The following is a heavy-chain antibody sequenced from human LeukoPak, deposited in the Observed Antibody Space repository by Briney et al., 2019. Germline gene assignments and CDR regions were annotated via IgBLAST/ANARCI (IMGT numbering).Heavy chain of an antibody. D-gene: IGHD3-3*01. CDR3: ARANDFWSGPLYYFDY. J-gene: IGHJ4*02. Sequence: GASVKVSCKASGYTFTGYYMHWVRQAPGQGLEWMGWINPNSGGTNYAQKFQGRVTMTRDTSISTAYMELSRLRSDDTAVYYCARANDFWSGPLYYFDYWGQGTLVTVSS. CDR2: INPNSGGT. CDR1: GYTFTGYY. V-gene: IGHV1-2*02.